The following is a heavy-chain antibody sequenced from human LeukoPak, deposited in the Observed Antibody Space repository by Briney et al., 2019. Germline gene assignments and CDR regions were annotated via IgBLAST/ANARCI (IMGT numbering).Heavy chain of an antibody. CDR1: GFTFSSYD. J-gene: IGHJ4*02. CDR3: AKVIGGYNWYFDY. CDR2: ISGGGGGT. D-gene: IGHD5-24*01. V-gene: IGHV3-23*01. Sequence: PGGSLRLSCAASGFTFSSYDMRWVRQAPGKGLEWVSDISGGGGGTYYADSVRGRFTISRDNSKNALYLQMNSLRAEDTAIYFCAKVIGGYNWYFDYWGQGTLVTVSS.